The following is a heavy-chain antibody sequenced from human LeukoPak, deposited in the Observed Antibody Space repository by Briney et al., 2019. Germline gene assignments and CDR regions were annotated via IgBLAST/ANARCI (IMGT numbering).Heavy chain of an antibody. CDR3: ARETFGGTAFDI. Sequence: GESLKIPCKGSGFSFPNYWIGRVRQMPGKGLEWMGIIYPEDSDTRYSPSFQGHVTMSADTSIMTAYLHWSSLKASDTAMYYCARETFGGTAFDIWGQGTMVTVSS. D-gene: IGHD3-10*01. V-gene: IGHV5-51*01. J-gene: IGHJ3*02. CDR2: IYPEDSDT. CDR1: GFSFPNYW.